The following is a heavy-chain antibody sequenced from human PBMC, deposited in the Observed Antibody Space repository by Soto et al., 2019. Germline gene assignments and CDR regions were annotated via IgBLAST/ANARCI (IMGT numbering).Heavy chain of an antibody. CDR1: GGSFSGYY. CDR2: INHSGST. CDR3: ARTYSSSWSPFEY. Sequence: QVQLRQWGAGLLKTSETRSPTCAVYGGSFSGYYWSWIRQPPGKGLEWIGEINHSGSTNYNPSLKSRVTISVDTSKNQFSLKLSSVSAADTAVYYCARTYSSSWSPFEYWGQGTLVTVSS. J-gene: IGHJ4*02. V-gene: IGHV4-34*01. D-gene: IGHD6-13*01.